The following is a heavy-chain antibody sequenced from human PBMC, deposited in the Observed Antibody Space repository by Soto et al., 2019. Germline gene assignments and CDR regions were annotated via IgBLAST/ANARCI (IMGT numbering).Heavy chain of an antibody. CDR3: AHGSCSSADCYPNPYLDY. CDR1: GFSLSTTAEG. V-gene: IGHV2-5*02. CDR2: IYWDDDE. Sequence: QITLKESGPTLVKPTQTLTLTCTFSGFSLSTTAEGVGWISQPPGKTLEGLALIYWDDDERYSPPLKSRLTITKDTVKNQVVLTMTNVDPADNATYYCAHGSCSSADCYPNPYLDYWGQGILVTVSS. D-gene: IGHD2-2*01. J-gene: IGHJ4*02.